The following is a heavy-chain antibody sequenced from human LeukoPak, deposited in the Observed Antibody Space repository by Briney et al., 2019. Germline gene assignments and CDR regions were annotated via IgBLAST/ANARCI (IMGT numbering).Heavy chain of an antibody. J-gene: IGHJ4*02. CDR3: ASRGSSTSSDFDY. CDR2: INHSGST. V-gene: IGHV4-34*01. D-gene: IGHD6-6*01. Sequence: PSETLSLTCAVYGGSFSGYYWSWIRQPPGKGLEWIGEINHSGSTNYNPSLKSRVTISVDTSKNQFSLKLSSVTAADTAVYYCASRGSSTSSDFDYWGQGTLVTVSS. CDR1: GGSFSGYY.